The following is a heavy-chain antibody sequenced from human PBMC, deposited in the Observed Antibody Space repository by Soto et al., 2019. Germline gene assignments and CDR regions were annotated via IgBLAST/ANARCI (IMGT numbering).Heavy chain of an antibody. CDR2: INHSGST. CDR3: ARGLRASFGVRLSYYYYGMDV. V-gene: IGHV4-34*01. J-gene: IGHJ6*02. Sequence: AETLSLTCAVYGGSLSDYYWSGVRQSPGKGLECIGEINHSGSTNYNPSLKSRVTISVDTSKKQFSLNLTSVTAADTAVYYCARGLRASFGVRLSYYYYGMDVWGQGTTVTVSS. D-gene: IGHD3-10*01. CDR1: GGSLSDYY.